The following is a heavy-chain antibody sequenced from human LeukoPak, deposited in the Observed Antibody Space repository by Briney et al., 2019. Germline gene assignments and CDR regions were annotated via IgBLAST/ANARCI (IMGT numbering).Heavy chain of an antibody. CDR2: IYYSGST. Sequence: ASETLSLTCTVSGGSISSSSYYWGWIRQPPGKGLEWIGSIYYSGSTYYNSSLKSRVTISVDTSKNQFSLKLSSVTAADTAVYYCARRGVSFLDYWGQGTLVTVSS. CDR3: ARRGVSFLDY. CDR1: GGSISSSSYY. V-gene: IGHV4-39*01. D-gene: IGHD6-13*01. J-gene: IGHJ4*02.